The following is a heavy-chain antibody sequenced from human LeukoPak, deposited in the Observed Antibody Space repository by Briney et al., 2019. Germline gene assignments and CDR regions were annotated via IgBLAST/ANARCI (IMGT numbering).Heavy chain of an antibody. CDR1: GYTFTSYD. Sequence: ASVKVSCKASGYTFTSYDINWVRQAPGQGLEWMGWINPNSGGTNYAQKFQGRVTMTRDTSISTAYMELSRLRSDDTAVYYCARSVEMATIRYFQHWGQGTLVTVSS. CDR3: ARSVEMATIRYFQH. J-gene: IGHJ1*01. CDR2: INPNSGGT. V-gene: IGHV1-2*02. D-gene: IGHD5-24*01.